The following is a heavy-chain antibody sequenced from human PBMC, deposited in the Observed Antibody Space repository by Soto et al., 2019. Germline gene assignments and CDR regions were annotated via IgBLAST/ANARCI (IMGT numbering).Heavy chain of an antibody. CDR2: ISSSGSTI. J-gene: IGHJ4*02. CDR1: GFTFSGFE. V-gene: IGHV3-48*03. D-gene: IGHD6-13*01. Sequence: EVQLVESGGGLVQPGGSLRLSCAASGFTFSGFEMNWVRQAPGKGLEWVSYISSSGSTIYYADSVKGRFTMSKDNAKNSLYLQMNSLRAEDTAVYYCAREAYSSSYFDYWGQGTLVTVSS. CDR3: AREAYSSSYFDY.